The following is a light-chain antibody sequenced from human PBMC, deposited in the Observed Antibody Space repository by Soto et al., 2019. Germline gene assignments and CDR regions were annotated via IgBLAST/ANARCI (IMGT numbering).Light chain of an antibody. CDR1: SSDVGSYTY. Sequence: QAVGAQPGSVSGSPRQSAAISCTGASSDVGSYTYVSWYQQHPGKAPKLMIYGVNNRPSGVSNRFSGSKSGNTASLTISGLQAEDEADYYCSSYTSSSTLQVCGTGTKVTVL. J-gene: IGLJ1*01. CDR2: GVN. V-gene: IGLV2-14*01. CDR3: SSYTSSSTLQV.